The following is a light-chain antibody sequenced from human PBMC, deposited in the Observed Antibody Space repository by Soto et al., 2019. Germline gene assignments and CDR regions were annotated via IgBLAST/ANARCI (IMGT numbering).Light chain of an antibody. CDR3: QQSYTTLST. V-gene: IGKV1-39*01. CDR2: AAS. CDR1: QSIDNY. Sequence: DIHMTHSRACLAVCVLDRVISTCRTSQSIDNYLNWYQQKPGKAPKLLIYAASTLQSGVPSRFSASGSETDFTLTISSLQPEDFATYYCQQSYTTLSTFGPGTNVDIK. J-gene: IGKJ3*01.